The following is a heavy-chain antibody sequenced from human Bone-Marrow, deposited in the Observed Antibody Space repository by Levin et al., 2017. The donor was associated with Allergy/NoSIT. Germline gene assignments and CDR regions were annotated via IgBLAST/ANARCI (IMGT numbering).Heavy chain of an antibody. D-gene: IGHD2/OR15-2a*01. V-gene: IGHV3-30*03. Sequence: GGSLRLSCAVSGFTFSDYGMHWVRQAPGKGLEWVASITKDGSKKYYLDSVKGRSTLSRDSSKNTVSLQMDSLTADDTAVYFCARDHPEYCVDPWGQGTLVIVSS. CDR2: ITKDGSKK. CDR1: GFTFSDYG. J-gene: IGHJ5*02. CDR3: ARDHPEYCVDP.